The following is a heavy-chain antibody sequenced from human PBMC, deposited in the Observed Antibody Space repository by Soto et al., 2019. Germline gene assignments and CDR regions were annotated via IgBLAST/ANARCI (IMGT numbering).Heavy chain of an antibody. J-gene: IGHJ5*02. D-gene: IGHD4-17*01. CDR1: GGSVSSGSYY. Sequence: QVQLQESGPGLVKPSETLSLTCTVSGGSVSSGSYYWSWIRQPPGKGLEWIGYIYYSGSTNYNPHIESPVTISVDTSKNQFSLKLSSVTAADTAVYYWARRIPPWEDYGDYSGWFDPWGQGTLVTVSS. CDR2: IYYSGST. V-gene: IGHV4-61*01. CDR3: ARRIPPWEDYGDYSGWFDP.